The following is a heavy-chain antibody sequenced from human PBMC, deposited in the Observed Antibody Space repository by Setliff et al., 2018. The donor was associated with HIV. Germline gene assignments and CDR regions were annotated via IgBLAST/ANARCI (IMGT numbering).Heavy chain of an antibody. CDR2: IIPIFGTA. CDR3: ARDLGSGSYSLSLDY. V-gene: IGHV1-69*06. Sequence: SVKVSCKASGYTFTSYYIHWVRQAPGQGLEWMGGIIPIFGTANYAQRFQGKVTITADKSTSTAYMELTSLRSEDTAVYYCARDLGSGSYSLSLDYWGQGTLVTVSS. CDR1: GYTFTSYY. J-gene: IGHJ4*02. D-gene: IGHD1-26*01.